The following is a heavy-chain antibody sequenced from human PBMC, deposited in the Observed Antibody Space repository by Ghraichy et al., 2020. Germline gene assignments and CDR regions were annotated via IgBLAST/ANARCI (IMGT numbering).Heavy chain of an antibody. J-gene: IGHJ3*02. CDR3: AKDRGVGAFDI. Sequence: GGSLRLSCAASGFTFSNYAMSYVRQAPGEGLEWVSTISSSGGSTYYADSVKGRFTISRDNSKNTLFLQMNSLGAEDTAVYYCAKDRGVGAFDIWGQGTMVTVAS. CDR2: ISSSGGST. D-gene: IGHD1-26*01. CDR1: GFTFSNYA. V-gene: IGHV3-23*01.